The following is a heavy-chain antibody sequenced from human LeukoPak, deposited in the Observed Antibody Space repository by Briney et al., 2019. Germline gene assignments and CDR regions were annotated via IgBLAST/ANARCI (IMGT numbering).Heavy chain of an antibody. D-gene: IGHD6-19*01. J-gene: IGHJ5*02. CDR3: ARLRRIAVAKLDWFDP. Sequence: SETLSLTCTVSGGSISSGGYYWSWIRQHPGKGLEWIGYIYYSGSTYYNPSLKSRVTISVDTSKNQFSLKLSSVTAADTAVYYCARLRRIAVAKLDWFDPWGQGTLVTVSS. CDR1: GGSISSGGYY. CDR2: IYYSGST. V-gene: IGHV4-31*03.